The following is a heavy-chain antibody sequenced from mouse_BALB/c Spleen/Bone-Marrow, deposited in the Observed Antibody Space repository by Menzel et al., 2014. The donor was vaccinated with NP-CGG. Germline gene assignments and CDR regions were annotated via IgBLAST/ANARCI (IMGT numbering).Heavy chain of an antibody. CDR2: IYPGDGDT. CDR3: ARSDGYRAMDY. CDR1: DYAFSTSW. D-gene: IGHD2-3*01. J-gene: IGHJ4*01. V-gene: IGHV1-82*01. Sequence: LEESGPELVKPGASVKISCKASDYAFSTSWMNWVKQRPGQGLEWIGRIYPGDGDTYYNGKCKGKATLTADKSSSTAYMQLSSLTSVDSAVYFCARSDGYRAMDYWGQGTSVTVSS.